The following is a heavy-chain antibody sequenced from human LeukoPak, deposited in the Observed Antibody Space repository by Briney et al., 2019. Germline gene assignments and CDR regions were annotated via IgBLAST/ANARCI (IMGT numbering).Heavy chain of an antibody. J-gene: IGHJ4*02. CDR2: INPNSGGT. CDR1: GSTFTGYY. D-gene: IGHD3-16*02. Sequence: ASVKVSCKASGSTFTGYYMHWVRQAPGQGLEWMGWINPNSGGTNYAQKFQGRVTMTRDTSISTAYMELSRLRSDDTAVYYCAREQIGYDYVWGSYRQYYFDYWGQGTLVTVSS. V-gene: IGHV1-2*02. CDR3: AREQIGYDYVWGSYRQYYFDY.